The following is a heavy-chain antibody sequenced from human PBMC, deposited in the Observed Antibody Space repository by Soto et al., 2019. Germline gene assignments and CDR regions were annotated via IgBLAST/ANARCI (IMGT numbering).Heavy chain of an antibody. V-gene: IGHV3-33*01. CDR2: IWYDGSNK. D-gene: IGHD6-13*01. CDR1: GFTFSSYG. J-gene: IGHJ4*02. Sequence: QVQLVESGGGVVQPGRSLRLSCAASGFTFSSYGMHWVRQAPGMGLEWVAVIWYDGSNKYYADSVKGRFTISRDNSKNTLYLQMNSLRVADTAVYSCARDTIAAATYFDYWGQETLVTVSS. CDR3: ARDTIAAATYFDY.